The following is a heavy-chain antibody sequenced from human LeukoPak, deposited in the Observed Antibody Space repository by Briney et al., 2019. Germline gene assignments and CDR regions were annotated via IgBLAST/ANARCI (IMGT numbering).Heavy chain of an antibody. V-gene: IGHV3-23*01. J-gene: IGHJ4*02. Sequence: GGSLRLSCAASGFTFSTDAMNWVRQAPGKGLEWVSGISDSGGNTYYADSVKGRFTISRDKSKNTLDLQMNSLRAEDTAVYYCARGTMHDYWGQGTLVTVSS. D-gene: IGHD4/OR15-4a*01. CDR3: ARGTMHDY. CDR2: ISDSGGNT. CDR1: GFTFSTDA.